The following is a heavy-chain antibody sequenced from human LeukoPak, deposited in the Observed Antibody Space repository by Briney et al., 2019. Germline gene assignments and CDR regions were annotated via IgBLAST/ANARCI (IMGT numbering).Heavy chain of an antibody. Sequence: SETLSLTCTVSGGSISSDNYYWGWIRQPPGKGVEWIGSIYYSGTTYYNPARKSRVTISVDTPKNPFSLKLSSVTAADTALYYCAKHYMGGSYNHGLDCWGQGTLVTVSS. CDR1: GGSISSDNYY. CDR2: IYYSGTT. D-gene: IGHD3-10*01. V-gene: IGHV4-39*01. CDR3: AKHYMGGSYNHGLDC. J-gene: IGHJ4*02.